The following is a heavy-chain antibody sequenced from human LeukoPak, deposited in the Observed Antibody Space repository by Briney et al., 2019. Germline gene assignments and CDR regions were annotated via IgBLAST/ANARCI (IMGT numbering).Heavy chain of an antibody. CDR2: IRSDGSDK. D-gene: IGHD3-22*01. CDR1: GFTFRNYG. Sequence: GGSLRLSCAASGFTFRNYGMYWVRQAPGKGLEWVAYIRSDGSDKYYADSVKGRFSISRDNSENTLYLQMNSLRTDATAVYHCTTVCYSDSGGYCGIDHWGQGALITVSS. CDR3: TTVCYSDSGGYCGIDH. V-gene: IGHV3-30*02. J-gene: IGHJ4*02.